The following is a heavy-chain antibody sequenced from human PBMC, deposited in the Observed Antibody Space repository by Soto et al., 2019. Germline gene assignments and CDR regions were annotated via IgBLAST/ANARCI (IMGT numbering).Heavy chain of an antibody. CDR2: IKSKTDGGTT. CDR3: TTDHLYELVDYYGMDV. V-gene: IGHV3-15*01. D-gene: IGHD2-8*01. Sequence: PGGSLRLSCAASGFTFSNAWMSWVRQAPGKGLEWVGRIKSKTDGGTTDYAAPVKGRFTISRDDSKNTLYPQMNSLKTEDTAVYYCTTDHLYELVDYYGMDVWGQGTTVTVSS. CDR1: GFTFSNAW. J-gene: IGHJ6*02.